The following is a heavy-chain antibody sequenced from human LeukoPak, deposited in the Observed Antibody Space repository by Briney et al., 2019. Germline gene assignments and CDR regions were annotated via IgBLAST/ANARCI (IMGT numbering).Heavy chain of an antibody. CDR3: ARQKLGYYYGSGSYHNWFDP. D-gene: IGHD3-10*01. J-gene: IGHJ5*02. CDR1: GYSFTSYW. V-gene: IGHV5-51*01. CDR2: IYPGDSGT. Sequence: SGESLKISCKGSGYSFTSYWIGWVRQMPGKGLEWMGIIYPGDSGTRYSPSFQGQVTISADKSISTAYLQWSSLKASDTAMYYCARQKLGYYYGSGSYHNWFDPWGQGTLVTVSS.